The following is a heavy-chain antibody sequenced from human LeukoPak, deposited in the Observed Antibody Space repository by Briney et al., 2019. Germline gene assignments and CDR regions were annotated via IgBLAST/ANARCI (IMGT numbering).Heavy chain of an antibody. D-gene: IGHD4-17*01. J-gene: IGHJ4*02. Sequence: ASVKVSCKASGYTFTGYYMHWVRQAPGQGLEWMGWINPNSGGTNYAQKFQGRVTMTRDTSISTAYMELSRLRSDDTAVYYCARAETTVTTSDYWGQGTLVTVSS. V-gene: IGHV1-2*02. CDR1: GYTFTGYY. CDR3: ARAETTVTTSDY. CDR2: INPNSGGT.